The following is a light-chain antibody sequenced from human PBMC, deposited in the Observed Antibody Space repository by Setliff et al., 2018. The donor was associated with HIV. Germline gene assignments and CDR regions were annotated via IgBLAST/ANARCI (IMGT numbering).Light chain of an antibody. V-gene: IGLV2-14*02. J-gene: IGLJ1*01. CDR3: SSYTSSSTLV. CDR2: EVS. Sequence: QSALAQPASVSGSPGQPITISCTGASSDVGSYNLVSWYQQRPGKAPKLMIYEVSKRPSGVSNRFSGSKSGNTASLTISGLQAEDEADYYCSSYTSSSTLVFGAGTKSPS. CDR1: SSDVGSYNL.